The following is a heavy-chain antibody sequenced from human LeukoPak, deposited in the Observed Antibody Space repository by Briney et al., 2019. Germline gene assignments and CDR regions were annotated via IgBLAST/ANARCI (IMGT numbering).Heavy chain of an antibody. D-gene: IGHD3-22*01. CDR1: GGTFSSYA. V-gene: IGHV1-69*04. J-gene: IGHJ3*02. Sequence: GASVTVSCKASGGTFSSYAISWVRQAPGQGLEWMGRIIPILGIANYAQKFQGRVTITADKSTSTAYMELSSLRSEDTAVYYCASPYYYDSSGYYSDAFDIWGQGTMVTVSS. CDR3: ASPYYYDSSGYYSDAFDI. CDR2: IIPILGIA.